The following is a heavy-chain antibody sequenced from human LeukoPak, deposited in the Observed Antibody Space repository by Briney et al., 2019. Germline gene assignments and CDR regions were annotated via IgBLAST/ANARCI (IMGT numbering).Heavy chain of an antibody. CDR2: INSDGTIT. J-gene: IGHJ4*02. D-gene: IGHD6-13*01. CDR3: TKLAADDS. CDR1: GFTFSSYW. V-gene: IGHV3-74*01. Sequence: GFLRLSCAASGFTFSSYWMHWVRQAPGEGLVGVSEINSDGTITNYADSVKGRFTISRDNAKNTLLLQMNSLRAEDTALYYCTKLAADDSWGQGTLVTVSS.